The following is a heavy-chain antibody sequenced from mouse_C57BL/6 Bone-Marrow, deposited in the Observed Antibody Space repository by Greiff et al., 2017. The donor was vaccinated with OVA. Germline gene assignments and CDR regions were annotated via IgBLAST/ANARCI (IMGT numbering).Heavy chain of an antibody. CDR1: GFTFSDYG. J-gene: IGHJ3*01. D-gene: IGHD2-4*01. V-gene: IGHV5-15*01. CDR3: ASYYDYDGGFAY. Sequence: VQLKESGGGLVQPGGSLKLSCAASGFTFSDYGMAWVRQAPRKGPEWVAFISNLAYSIYYADTVTGRFTISRENAKNTLYLEMSRLRSEDTAMYDCASYYDYDGGFAYWGQGTLVTVSA. CDR2: ISNLAYSI.